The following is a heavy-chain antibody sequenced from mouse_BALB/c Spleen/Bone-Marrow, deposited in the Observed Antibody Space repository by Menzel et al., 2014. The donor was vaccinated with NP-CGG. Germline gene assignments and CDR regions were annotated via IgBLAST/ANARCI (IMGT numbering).Heavy chain of an antibody. CDR2: INPYNGGT. CDR1: GYSFTGYT. Sequence: LVESGASMKISCKASGYSFTGYTMNWVKQSHGKNLEWIGLINPYNGGTSYNQKFKGKATLTVDKSSSTAYMELLSLTSEDSAVYYCARGYGSSYWYFDVWGAGTTVTVSS. CDR3: ARGYGSSYWYFDV. V-gene: IGHV1-26*01. J-gene: IGHJ1*01. D-gene: IGHD1-1*01.